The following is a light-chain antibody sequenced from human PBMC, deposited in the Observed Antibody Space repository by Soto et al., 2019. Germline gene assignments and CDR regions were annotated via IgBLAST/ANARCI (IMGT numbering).Light chain of an antibody. Sequence: DIVMTQSPDSLAVSLGERATINCKSSQSVLYSSNNKNYLAWVQQKPGQPPTLLIYWASNRESGVPDRFSGSGSGTDFTLTINSLEAEDVAVYYCQQYYSSPWTFGRGTKVELK. J-gene: IGKJ1*01. CDR3: QQYYSSPWT. V-gene: IGKV4-1*01. CDR2: WAS. CDR1: QSVLYSSNNKNY.